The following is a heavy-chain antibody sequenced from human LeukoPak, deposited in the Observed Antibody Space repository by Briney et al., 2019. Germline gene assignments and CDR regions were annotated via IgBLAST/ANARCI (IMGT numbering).Heavy chain of an antibody. Sequence: GGSLRLSCAASGFTFNSYAMTWVRQAPAKGLEGVSAISGSGDSTYYADSVRGRFTISRDNSKNTLYLQMNSLRAEDTAVYYCSKGRTVTGTLALDYWGQGTLVTVSS. CDR1: GFTFNSYA. J-gene: IGHJ4*02. V-gene: IGHV3-23*01. CDR3: SKGRTVTGTLALDY. D-gene: IGHD6-19*01. CDR2: ISGSGDST.